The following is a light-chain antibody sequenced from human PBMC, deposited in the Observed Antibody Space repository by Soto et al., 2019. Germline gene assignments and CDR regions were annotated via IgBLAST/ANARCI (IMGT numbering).Light chain of an antibody. CDR1: SSKIGAGYD. V-gene: IGLV1-40*01. CDR2: GNS. Sequence: QSVLTQPPSVSGAPGQRVTISCTGGSSKIGAGYDVHWYQQLPGTAPKLLIYGNSNRPSGAPDRFSGSKSGTSASLAITGLQAEDEADYYCQSYDSSLSDVFGTGTKVTVL. CDR3: QSYDSSLSDV. J-gene: IGLJ1*01.